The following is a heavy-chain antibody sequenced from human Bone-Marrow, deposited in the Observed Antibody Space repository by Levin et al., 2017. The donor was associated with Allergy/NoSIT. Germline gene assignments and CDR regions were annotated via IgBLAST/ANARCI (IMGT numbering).Heavy chain of an antibody. V-gene: IGHV4-39*01. D-gene: IGHD3-10*01. J-gene: IGHJ4*02. CDR3: ARQGSGSFFDY. CDR2: IYYSGST. CDR1: GGSISSSSYY. Sequence: SETLSLTCTVSGGSISSSSYYWGWIRQPPGKGLEWIGSIYYSGSTYYNPSLKSRVTISVDTSKNQFSLKLSSVTAADTAVYYCARQGSGSFFDYWGQGTLVTVSS.